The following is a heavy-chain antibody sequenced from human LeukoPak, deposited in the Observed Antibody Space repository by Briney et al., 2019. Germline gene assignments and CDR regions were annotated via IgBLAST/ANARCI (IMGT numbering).Heavy chain of an antibody. D-gene: IGHD4-23*01. CDR1: GGSISSGGYY. Sequence: SETLSLTCTVSGGSISSGGYYWSWIRQHPGKGLEWIGYIYYSGSTYYNPSLKSRVTISVDASKNQFSLKLSSVTAADTAVYYCARDNGGNYFDYWGQGTLVTVSS. CDR2: IYYSGST. V-gene: IGHV4-31*03. J-gene: IGHJ4*02. CDR3: ARDNGGNYFDY.